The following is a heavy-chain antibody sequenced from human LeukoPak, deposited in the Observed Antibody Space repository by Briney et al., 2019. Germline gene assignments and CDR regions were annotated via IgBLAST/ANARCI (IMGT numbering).Heavy chain of an antibody. J-gene: IGHJ4*02. Sequence: KTGGSLRLSCVGSGFIFGDFYMNWIRQPPGKGLEWISFITSSGDSIYYADSVKGRFTVFRDNAKNSLYLQMNSLRAEDTAVYFCARDPEYSDKWGQGTLVSVSS. D-gene: IGHD1-1*01. CDR1: GFIFGDFY. V-gene: IGHV3-11*01. CDR3: ARDPEYSDK. CDR2: ITSSGDSI.